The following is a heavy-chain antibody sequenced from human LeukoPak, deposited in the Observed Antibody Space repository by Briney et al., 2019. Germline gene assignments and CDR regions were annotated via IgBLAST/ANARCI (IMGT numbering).Heavy chain of an antibody. CDR2: IYYSGST. D-gene: IGHD1/OR15-1a*01. V-gene: IGHV4-61*08. Sequence: PSETLSLTCTVSGGSISSGDYYWSWIRQPPGKGLEWIGSIYYSGSTNYNPALTSRVTISVDTSKNQLSMKLNSVTAADTAVYYCARVGNNALDVWGQGTTVTVSS. CDR1: GGSISSGDYY. CDR3: ARVGNNALDV. J-gene: IGHJ6*02.